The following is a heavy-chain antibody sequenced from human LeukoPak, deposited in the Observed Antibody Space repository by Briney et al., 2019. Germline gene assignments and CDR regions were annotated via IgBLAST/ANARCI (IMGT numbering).Heavy chain of an antibody. J-gene: IGHJ5*02. CDR3: ARVSRAGYNRGIWFDP. CDR1: GGSISRYY. Sequence: SETLSLTCTVSGGSISRYYWSWIRQPPGNGLEWIGYIYYSGSTNYNPSLKSRVTISVDTSKNQFSLKLSSVTAADTAVYYCARVSRAGYNRGIWFDPWGQGTLVTVSS. V-gene: IGHV4-59*01. CDR2: IYYSGST. D-gene: IGHD5-24*01.